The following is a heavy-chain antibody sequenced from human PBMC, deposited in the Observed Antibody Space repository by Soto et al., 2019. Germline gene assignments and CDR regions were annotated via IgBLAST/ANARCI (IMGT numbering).Heavy chain of an antibody. D-gene: IGHD3-10*01. J-gene: IGHJ5*02. V-gene: IGHV4-34*01. CDR3: ATSLWFGTQVEL. CDR1: GGYFNDNY. Sequence: QVQLQQWGAGLLKPSETLSLSCAVYGGYFNDNYYTWFRQPPGKGLEWIGEISRSGTTKYIPSLKSRDSNSFDTSKTQVSLKLTSVTAADTAVYYCATSLWFGTQVELWGQGALVTVSS. CDR2: ISRSGTT.